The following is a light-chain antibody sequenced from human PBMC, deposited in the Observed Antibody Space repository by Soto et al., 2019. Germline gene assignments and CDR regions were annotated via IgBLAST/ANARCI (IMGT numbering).Light chain of an antibody. CDR1: SSDIGGYNF. V-gene: IGLV2-14*01. CDR2: GVS. Sequence: QSALTQPASVSGSPGQSITISCTGTSSDIGGYNFVSWYQQYPGTAPKLMIFGVSDRPSGVSNRFSGSKSGNTASLTISGLQAEDEADYYCSSYKTTPTAVVFGGGTKVTVL. J-gene: IGLJ2*01. CDR3: SSYKTTPTAVV.